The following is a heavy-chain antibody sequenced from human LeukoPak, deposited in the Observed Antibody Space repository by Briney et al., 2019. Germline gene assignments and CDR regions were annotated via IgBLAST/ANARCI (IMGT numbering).Heavy chain of an antibody. CDR3: ARDRSLDAFDI. V-gene: IGHV4-59*01. CDR1: GGSISSYY. J-gene: IGHJ3*02. D-gene: IGHD3-10*01. CDR2: IYYSGST. Sequence: SETLSLTCTVSGGSISSYYWRWIRQPQGKGLDWIGYIYYSGSTNYNPSLKSRVTISVDTSKNQFSLKLSSVTAADTAVYYCARDRSLDAFDIWGQGTMVTVSS.